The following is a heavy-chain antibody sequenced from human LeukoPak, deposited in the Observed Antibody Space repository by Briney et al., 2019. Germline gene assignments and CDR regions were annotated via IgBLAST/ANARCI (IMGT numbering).Heavy chain of an antibody. CDR3: AKLLRYGSSWYVFDP. CDR1: GFTFSSYG. Sequence: GGSLRLPCAASGFTFSSYGMSWVRQAPGKGLEWVSAISGSGGSTYYADSVKGRFTISRDNSKNTLYLQMNSLRAEDTAVYYCAKLLRYGSSWYVFDPWGQGTLVTVSS. D-gene: IGHD6-13*01. J-gene: IGHJ5*02. V-gene: IGHV3-23*01. CDR2: ISGSGGST.